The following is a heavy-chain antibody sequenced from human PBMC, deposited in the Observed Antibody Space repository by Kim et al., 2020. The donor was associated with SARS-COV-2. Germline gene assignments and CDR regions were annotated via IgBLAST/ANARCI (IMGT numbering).Heavy chain of an antibody. J-gene: IGHJ4*02. Sequence: SETLSLTCAVSGGSISSSTYYWGWIRQPPGKGLEWIGTIAYSGSTYYNPSLKGRVSVSVDTSKNQFSLKLTSVTAADTAVYYCASKISTTIDYWGQGTLVTVS. D-gene: IGHD1-7*01. V-gene: IGHV4-39*01. CDR3: ASKISTTIDY. CDR2: IAYSGST. CDR1: GGSISSSTYY.